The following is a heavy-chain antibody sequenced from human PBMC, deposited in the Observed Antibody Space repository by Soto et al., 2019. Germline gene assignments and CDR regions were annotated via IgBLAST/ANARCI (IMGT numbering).Heavy chain of an antibody. J-gene: IGHJ4*02. CDR3: ATRIYSAYGFDY. Sequence: ASVKVSCKVSGYTLTELSMHWVRQAPEKGLEWMGGFDLEDDDKYYAQRFQGRVTVTEDTSADTAYMELSSLRSEDTAVYYCATRIYSAYGFDYWGQGTLVTVSS. D-gene: IGHD5-12*01. V-gene: IGHV1-24*01. CDR2: FDLEDDDK. CDR1: GYTLTELS.